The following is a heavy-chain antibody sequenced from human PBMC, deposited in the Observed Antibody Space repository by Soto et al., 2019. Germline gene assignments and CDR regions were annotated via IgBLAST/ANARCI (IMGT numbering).Heavy chain of an antibody. CDR2: ISSSSSYI. D-gene: IGHD3-16*01. Sequence: GGSLRLSCAASGFTFSSYSMNWVRQAPGKGLEWVSSISSSSSYIYYADSVKGRFTISRDNAKNSLYLQMNSLRAEDTAVYYCAIDMVGEHYYYYGMDVWGQGTTVTVSS. J-gene: IGHJ6*02. CDR3: AIDMVGEHYYYYGMDV. CDR1: GFTFSSYS. V-gene: IGHV3-21*01.